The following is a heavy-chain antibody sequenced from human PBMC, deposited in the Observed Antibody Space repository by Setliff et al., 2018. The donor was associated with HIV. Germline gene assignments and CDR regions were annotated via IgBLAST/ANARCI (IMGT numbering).Heavy chain of an antibody. Sequence: SETLSLTCAVYSGSLSGYYWNWIRQPPGKGLEWIGEINQSGRSNYNPSLKSRVIISIDTSKNQFSLKLSSVTAADTTVYYCARHSGLGGYYSPFDYWGPGTLVTVS. CDR1: SGSLSGYY. V-gene: IGHV4-34*01. D-gene: IGHD3-22*01. CDR3: ARHSGLGGYYSPFDY. CDR2: INQSGRS. J-gene: IGHJ4*02.